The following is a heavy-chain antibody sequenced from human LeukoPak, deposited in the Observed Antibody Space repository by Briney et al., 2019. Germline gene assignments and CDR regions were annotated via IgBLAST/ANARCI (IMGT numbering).Heavy chain of an antibody. V-gene: IGHV4-59*01. Sequence: TSETLSLTCTVSGGSISSYYWSWIRQPPGKGLEWIGYIYYSGSTNYNPSLKSRVTISVDTSKNQFSLKLSSVTAANTAVYYCARGNSVPLDYWGQGTLVTVSS. J-gene: IGHJ4*02. CDR3: ARGNSVPLDY. CDR2: IYYSGST. D-gene: IGHD5/OR15-5a*01. CDR1: GGSISSYY.